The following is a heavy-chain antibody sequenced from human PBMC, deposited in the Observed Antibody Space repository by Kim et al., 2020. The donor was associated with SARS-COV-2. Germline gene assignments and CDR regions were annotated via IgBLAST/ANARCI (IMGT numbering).Heavy chain of an antibody. CDR2: T. V-gene: IGHV1-2*02. D-gene: IGHD6-13*01. CDR3: AREGEGQQLDY. Sequence: TNYAQKFQGRVTMTRDTSISTAYMELSRLRSDDTAVYYCAREGEGQQLDYWGQGTLVTVSS. J-gene: IGHJ4*02.